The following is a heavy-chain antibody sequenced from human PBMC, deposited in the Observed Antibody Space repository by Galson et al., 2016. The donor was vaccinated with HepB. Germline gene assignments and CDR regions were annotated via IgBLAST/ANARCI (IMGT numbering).Heavy chain of an antibody. CDR1: GFTFGDYA. CDR2: IGWDRGDI. J-gene: IGHJ4*02. V-gene: IGHV3-9*01. D-gene: IGHD3-10*01. Sequence: SLRLSCAASGFTFGDYAMHWVRQAPGKGLEWVSGIGWDRGDIGYAGSVKGRFTISRDNAKNSLYLQMNSLRPDDTALYYCAKDKTGAPSGRLDYWGQGALVIVSS. CDR3: AKDKTGAPSGRLDY.